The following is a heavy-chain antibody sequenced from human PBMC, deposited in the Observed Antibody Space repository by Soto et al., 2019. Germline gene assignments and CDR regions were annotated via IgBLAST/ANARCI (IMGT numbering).Heavy chain of an antibody. D-gene: IGHD3-22*01. Sequence: EVQLLESGGGLVQHGGSLRLSCVASGVTFSIYAMSWVRQAPGKGLEWVSTISGGGGPTYYADSVKGQFTRSRDNSKNKMYLQMNSLRAEDKALYYCAKIRDSWTDYCGQGSLVTVSS. J-gene: IGHJ4*02. CDR2: ISGGGGPT. CDR3: AKIRDSWTDY. CDR1: GVTFSIYA. V-gene: IGHV3-23*01.